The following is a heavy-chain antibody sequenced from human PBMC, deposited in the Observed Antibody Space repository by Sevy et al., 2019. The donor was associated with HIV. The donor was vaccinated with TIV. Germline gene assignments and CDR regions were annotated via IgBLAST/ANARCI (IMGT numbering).Heavy chain of an antibody. CDR2: ITGGRGST. Sequence: GGSLRLSCVVSGFSFTSYAMTWVRQAPGKGLEWVSSITGGRGSTYYADSVKGRFTISRDISKTTVYLEMNSLRAEDTAVYFCATATSRWQPRDWGYGTLVTVSS. V-gene: IGHV3-23*01. CDR3: ATATSRWQPRD. CDR1: GFSFTSYA. J-gene: IGHJ4*01. D-gene: IGHD3-16*02.